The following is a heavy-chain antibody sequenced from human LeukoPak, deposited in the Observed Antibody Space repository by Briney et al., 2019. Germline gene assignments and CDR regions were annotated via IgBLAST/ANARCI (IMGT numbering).Heavy chain of an antibody. Sequence: GGSLRLSWAASGFTFGNAWMSWVRQAPGKGLEWVGRIKSKTDGGTTDYAAPVKGRFTISRDDSKNTLYLQMNSLKTEDTAVYYCTTESLTMVRGVIIPDAFDIWGQGTMVTVSS. CDR3: TTESLTMVRGVIIPDAFDI. D-gene: IGHD3-10*01. CDR1: GFTFGNAW. V-gene: IGHV3-15*01. CDR2: IKSKTDGGTT. J-gene: IGHJ3*02.